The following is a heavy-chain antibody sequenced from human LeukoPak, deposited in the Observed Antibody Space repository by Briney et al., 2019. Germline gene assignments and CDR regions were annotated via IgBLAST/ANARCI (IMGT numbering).Heavy chain of an antibody. CDR2: ISAYNGNT. CDR1: GYTFTSYG. CDR3: ARVGGDPYYYDSSGYYHPGGFDY. D-gene: IGHD3-22*01. V-gene: IGHV1-18*01. J-gene: IGHJ4*02. Sequence: ASVKVSCKASGYTFTSYGISWVRQAPGQGLEWMGWISAYNGNTNYAQKLQGRVTMTTHTSTSTAYMELRSLRSDDTAVYYCARVGGDPYYYDSSGYYHPGGFDYWGQGTLVTVSS.